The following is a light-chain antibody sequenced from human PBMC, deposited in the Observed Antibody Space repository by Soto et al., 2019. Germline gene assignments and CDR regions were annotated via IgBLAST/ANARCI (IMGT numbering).Light chain of an antibody. CDR1: QTISNW. CDR3: QQYSTFWT. CDR2: DVS. Sequence: DIQMTQSPSTLSASVGDRVTITCRASQTISNWLAWYQQKPGKAPKLLIYDVSSLQSGVPSRFSGSGSGTASTLTISSLQPDDSATYYCQQYSTFWTFGQGTKVEIK. J-gene: IGKJ1*01. V-gene: IGKV1-5*01.